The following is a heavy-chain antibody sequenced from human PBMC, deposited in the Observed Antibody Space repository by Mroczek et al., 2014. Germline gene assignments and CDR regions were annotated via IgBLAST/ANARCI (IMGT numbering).Heavy chain of an antibody. CDR3: ARGKYRSSGLYYGMDV. V-gene: IGHV4-34*01. J-gene: IGHJ6*02. Sequence: QVQLQQWGAGLLKPSETLSLTCAVYGGSFSGYYWSWIRQPPGKGLEWIGEISHSGSTNYNPSLKSRVTISVDTSKNQFPLKLSSVTAADTAVYYCARGKYRSSGLYYGMDVWGQGTTVTVSS. D-gene: IGHD6-19*01. CDR2: ISHSGST. CDR1: GGSFSGYY.